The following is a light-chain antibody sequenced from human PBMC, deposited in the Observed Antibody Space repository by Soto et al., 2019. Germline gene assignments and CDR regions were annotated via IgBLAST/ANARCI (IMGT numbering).Light chain of an antibody. V-gene: IGKV3-20*01. CDR3: QQYRRSPET. J-gene: IGKJ2*01. CDR1: QSVSSSY. CDR2: GAS. Sequence: EIVLTQSPGTLSLSPGERATLSCRASQSVSSSYLAWYQQKPGQAPRLLIYGASSRATGIPDRFSGSGSGTDFTLTIGRLEPEDFAVYYCQQYRRSPETFGQGTKLEIK.